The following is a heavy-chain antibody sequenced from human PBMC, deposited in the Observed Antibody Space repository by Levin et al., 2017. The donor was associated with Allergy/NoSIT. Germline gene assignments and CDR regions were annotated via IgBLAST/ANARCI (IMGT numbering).Heavy chain of an antibody. CDR2: IFRSQT. D-gene: IGHD2-21*01. CDR3: TRDRAGADS. J-gene: IGHJ5*02. Sequence: TASETLSLPFSFSGGAITTDNYSWSWIRQPPGKGLEWIGYIFRSQTYYNPSLKSRVTISLDTSRNQFSLKVNSATAADTAVYYCTRDRAGADSWGQGTLITVSS. CDR1: GGAITTDNYS. V-gene: IGHV4-30-2*01.